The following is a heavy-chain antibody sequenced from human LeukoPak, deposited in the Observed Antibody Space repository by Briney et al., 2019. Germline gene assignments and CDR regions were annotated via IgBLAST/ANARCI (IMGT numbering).Heavy chain of an antibody. CDR2: IDQDGSDK. J-gene: IGHJ4*02. Sequence: GGSLRLSCAASGSIFSSYWMTWVRQAPGKGLEWVSNIDQDGSDKSYVDSVKGRFTISRDNAKNSLYLEMNSLRAEDTALYYCVRDQGAAGDYWGQGTLVIVSS. D-gene: IGHD6-13*01. CDR1: GSIFSSYW. CDR3: VRDQGAAGDY. V-gene: IGHV3-7*01.